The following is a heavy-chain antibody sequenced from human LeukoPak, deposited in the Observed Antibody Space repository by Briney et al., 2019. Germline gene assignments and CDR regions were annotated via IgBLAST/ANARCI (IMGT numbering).Heavy chain of an antibody. CDR3: ASSTEWEPIRDY. D-gene: IGHD1-26*01. CDR2: IYRDGTT. V-gene: IGHV3-53*01. CDR1: GXTVSSNY. Sequence: GGSLRLSCAASGXTVSSNYMSWVRQAPGKGLEWVSVIYRDGTTYHADSVKGRFTISRDNSKNTVYLQMNSLRAEDTAVYYCASSTEWEPIRDYWGPGTLVTVSS. J-gene: IGHJ4*02.